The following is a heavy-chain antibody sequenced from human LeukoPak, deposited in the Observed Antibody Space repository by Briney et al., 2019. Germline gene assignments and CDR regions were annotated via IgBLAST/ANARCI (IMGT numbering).Heavy chain of an antibody. CDR1: GFTFSNYA. CDR3: ATIGDRRTGELYRIDY. Sequence: PGRSLRLSCAASGFTFSNYAMHWVRQAPGKGLEWVAVVSYDGSNKYYADSVKGRFTISRDNSKNTLYLQMNSLRAEDAVIYYCATIGDRRTGELYRIDYWGQGTLVTVSS. V-gene: IGHV3-30-3*01. J-gene: IGHJ4*02. CDR2: VSYDGSNK. D-gene: IGHD7-27*01.